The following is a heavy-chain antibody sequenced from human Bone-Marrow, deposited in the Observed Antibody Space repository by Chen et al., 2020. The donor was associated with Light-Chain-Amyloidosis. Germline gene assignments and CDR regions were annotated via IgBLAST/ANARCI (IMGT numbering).Heavy chain of an antibody. D-gene: IGHD3-10*01. V-gene: IGHV4-34*01. CDR3: ARGLVELLWSSPP. Sequence: TCAVYGGSFSGYYWSWIRQPPGKGLEWIGEINHSGSTNYNPSLKSRVTISVDTSKNQFSLKLSSVTAADTAVYYCARGLVELLWSSPPWGQGTLVTVSS. J-gene: IGHJ5*02. CDR1: GGSFSGYY. CDR2: INHSGST.